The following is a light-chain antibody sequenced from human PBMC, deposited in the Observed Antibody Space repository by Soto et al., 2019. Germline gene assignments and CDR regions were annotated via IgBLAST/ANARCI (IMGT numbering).Light chain of an antibody. J-gene: IGLJ2*01. CDR3: QTWGTGTVV. V-gene: IGLV4-69*01. CDR2: LNSDGSH. Sequence: QLVLTQSPSASASPGASVKLTCTLSSGHSSYAVAWHQQQPEKGPRYLMKLNSDGSHNKGDGIPDRFSGSSSGAERYLTISSLQSEDEADYYCQTWGTGTVVFGGGTQLTVL. CDR1: SGHSSYA.